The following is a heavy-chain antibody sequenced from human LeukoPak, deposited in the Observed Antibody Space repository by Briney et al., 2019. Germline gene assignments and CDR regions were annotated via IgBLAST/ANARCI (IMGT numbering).Heavy chain of an antibody. D-gene: IGHD3-22*01. Sequence: GGSLRLSCAASGFTFSSYGMHWVRQAPGKGLEWVAVIWNDGDNKYYADSVKGRFTISRDNSKNTLYLQMNSLRAEDTAVYYCAKDDVVVIAYFDYWGQGTLVTVSS. J-gene: IGHJ4*02. CDR3: AKDDVVVIAYFDY. CDR1: GFTFSSYG. V-gene: IGHV3-33*06. CDR2: IWNDGDNK.